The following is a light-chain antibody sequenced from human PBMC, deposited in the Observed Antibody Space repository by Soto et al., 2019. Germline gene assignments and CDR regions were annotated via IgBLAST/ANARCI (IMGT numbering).Light chain of an antibody. CDR3: QHTFDFT. V-gene: IGKV1-5*01. Sequence: DIQMTQSPSTLAASVGDTVTMTCRSSSKWLAWYQKKPGNATKLLIYEVFNLERGVPPRFTGSTSGAESTQTITGLQPDYLVTYYCQHTFDFTFGQGTKVEIK. CDR2: EVF. J-gene: IGKJ2*01. CDR1: SSSKW.